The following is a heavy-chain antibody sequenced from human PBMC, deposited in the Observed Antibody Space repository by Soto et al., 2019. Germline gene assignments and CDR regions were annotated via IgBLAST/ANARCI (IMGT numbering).Heavy chain of an antibody. CDR2: IYYSGST. J-gene: IGHJ6*02. CDR3: ARLNAGTTYYYYGMDV. D-gene: IGHD1-7*01. CDR1: GASISSSSYY. Sequence: SDTLTLTCTVSGASISSSSYYWGWIRQPPGKGLEWIGSIYYSGSTYYNPSLKSRVTISVDTSKNQFSLKLSSVTAADTALYYCARLNAGTTYYYYGMDVWGQGTTVT. V-gene: IGHV4-39*01.